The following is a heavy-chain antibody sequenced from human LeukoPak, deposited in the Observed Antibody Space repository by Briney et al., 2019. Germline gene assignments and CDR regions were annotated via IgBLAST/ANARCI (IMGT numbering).Heavy chain of an antibody. CDR2: ISYDGSNE. D-gene: IGHD3-22*01. CDR1: GFTFDDYA. Sequence: PGRSLRLSCAASGFTFDDYAMHWVRQAPGKGLEWVAVISYDGSNEYYVDSVKGRFTISRDNSKNTLYLQTDSLRAEDTAVYYCARAPSGYYPYFDYWGQGTLVTVSS. V-gene: IGHV3-30*03. J-gene: IGHJ4*02. CDR3: ARAPSGYYPYFDY.